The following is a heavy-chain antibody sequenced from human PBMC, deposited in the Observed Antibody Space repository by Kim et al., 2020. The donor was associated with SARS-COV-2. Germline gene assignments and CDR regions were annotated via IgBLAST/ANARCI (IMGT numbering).Heavy chain of an antibody. CDR2: ST. CDR3: AKWSIKAFDY. V-gene: IGHV3-23*01. Sequence: STYYADSVKGRFTISRDNSKNTLYLQMNSRRAEDTAVYYCAKWSIKAFDYWGQGTLVTVSS. D-gene: IGHD3-9*01. J-gene: IGHJ4*02.